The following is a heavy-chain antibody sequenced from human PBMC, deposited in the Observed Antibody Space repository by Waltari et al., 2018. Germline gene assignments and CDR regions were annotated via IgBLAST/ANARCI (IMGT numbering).Heavy chain of an antibody. V-gene: IGHV3-66*02. J-gene: IGHJ4*02. CDR1: GFTVSSNH. CDR3: ARARDEETAMVYFDR. Sequence: EVQLVESGGGLVHPGGSLSLSCAASGFTVSSNHMSWVRQAPGKGLGWVSRIYAAGSTYYPDSGRGRFTSSRDNSKNTVHLQMNSLRVEDTAIYYCARARDEETAMVYFDRWGQGTLVSVSS. D-gene: IGHD5-18*01. CDR2: IYAAGST.